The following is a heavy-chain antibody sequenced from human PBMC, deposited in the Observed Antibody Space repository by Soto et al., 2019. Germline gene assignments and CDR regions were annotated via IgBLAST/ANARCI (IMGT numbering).Heavy chain of an antibody. V-gene: IGHV3-48*03. CDR2: ISSSGSTI. J-gene: IGHJ6*02. CDR1: GFTFSSYE. CDR3: ARDPLYYYYGMDV. Sequence: PGGSRRLSSAASGFTFSSYEMNWVRQAPGKGLEWVSYISSSGSTIYYADSVKGRFTISRDNAKNSLYLQMNSLRAEDTAVYYCARDPLYYYYGMDVWGQGTTVTVSS.